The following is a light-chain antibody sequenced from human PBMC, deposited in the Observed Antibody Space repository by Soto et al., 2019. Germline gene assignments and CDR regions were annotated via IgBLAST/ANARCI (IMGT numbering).Light chain of an antibody. CDR3: QQYNTYRT. Sequence: DIQMTQSPSTLSASVGDRVTITCRASESISTWLAWHQQKPGKAPKLLISKASSLQSGVPGWFIGSGSGTEFTLTISSLHPDDVATYSCQQYNTYRTFGQGTKVEIK. CDR2: KAS. J-gene: IGKJ1*01. CDR1: ESISTW. V-gene: IGKV1-5*03.